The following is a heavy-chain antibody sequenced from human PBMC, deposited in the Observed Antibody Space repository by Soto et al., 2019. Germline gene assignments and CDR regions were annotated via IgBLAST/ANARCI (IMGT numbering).Heavy chain of an antibody. CDR1: DFTFRNSW. V-gene: IGHV3-7*03. D-gene: IGHD3-16*01. J-gene: IGHJ4*02. CDR3: FGGNGGPQ. Sequence: VGSLRLSCATSDFTFRNSWINWVRQAPGKGLEWVANIKPDGGATNYVDSVKGRFTISRDNVRNSASLQMNSLRVEDTAVYFCFGGNGGPQWGQGTLVTVSS. CDR2: IKPDGGAT.